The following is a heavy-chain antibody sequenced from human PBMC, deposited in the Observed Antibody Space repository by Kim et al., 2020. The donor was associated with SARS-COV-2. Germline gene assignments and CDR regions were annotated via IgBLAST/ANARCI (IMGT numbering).Heavy chain of an antibody. CDR1: GFTFSSYG. CDR3: AKDWYDILSGYWYVQDDYYYYGMDV. CDR2: ISYDGSNK. J-gene: IGHJ6*02. V-gene: IGHV3-30*18. D-gene: IGHD3-9*01. Sequence: GGSLRLSCAASGFTFSSYGMHWVRLAPGKGLEWVAVISYDGSNKYYADSVKGRFTISRDNSKNTLYLQMNSLRAEDTAVYYCAKDWYDILSGYWYVQDDYYYYGMDVWGQGTTVTVSS.